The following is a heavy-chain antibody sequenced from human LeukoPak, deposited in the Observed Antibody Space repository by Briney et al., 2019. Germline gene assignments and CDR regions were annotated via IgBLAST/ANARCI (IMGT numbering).Heavy chain of an antibody. D-gene: IGHD6-19*01. J-gene: IGHJ6*03. CDR2: IIPIFGTA. Sequence: SVKVSCKASGGTFNSYAISWVRQAPGQGLEWMGGIIPIFGTANYAQKFQGRVTITTDESTSTAYMELSSLRSEDTAVYYCATRSGIAVAGTPGNGYYYYMDVWGKGTTVTVSS. V-gene: IGHV1-69*05. CDR3: ATRSGIAVAGTPGNGYYYYMDV. CDR1: GGTFNSYA.